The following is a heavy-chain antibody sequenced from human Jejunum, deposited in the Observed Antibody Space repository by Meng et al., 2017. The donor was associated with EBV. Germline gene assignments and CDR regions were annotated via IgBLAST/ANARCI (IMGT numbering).Heavy chain of an antibody. D-gene: IGHD3-22*01. V-gene: IGHV4-4*02. Sequence: VQVQEEGQRMETRSGTRARTGVVAGGSKSDNDWWSWVRQPPGKGLEWLGEIYHGGGTNYNPSLESRVTISVDKSKNQFSLKLNSVTVADTAAYYCAGNGYYALEYWGPGILVTVSS. J-gene: IGHJ4*02. CDR2: IYHGGGT. CDR1: GGSKSDNDW. CDR3: AGNGYYALEY.